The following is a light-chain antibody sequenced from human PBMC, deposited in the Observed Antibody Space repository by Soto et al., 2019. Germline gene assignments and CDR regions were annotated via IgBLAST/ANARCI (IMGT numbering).Light chain of an antibody. CDR3: QQRSTWPLT. CDR1: QSVRIY. CDR2: DAT. J-gene: IGKJ4*01. V-gene: IGKV3-11*01. Sequence: EIVLTQSPATLSLSPGERATLSCRASQSVRIYLAWYQQKPGQAPRLLIYDATNRATGIPARFSGGGSGTDFTLTISSLEPEDFAVYYCQQRSTWPLTCGGGTKVEIK.